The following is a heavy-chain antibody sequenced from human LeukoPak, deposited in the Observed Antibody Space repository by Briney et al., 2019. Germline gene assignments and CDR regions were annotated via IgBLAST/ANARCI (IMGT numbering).Heavy chain of an antibody. V-gene: IGHV3-30*18. CDR1: GFIFSNYG. CDR3: AKEPTSYSSGWYFHH. D-gene: IGHD6-25*01. J-gene: IGHJ1*01. CDR2: ISHDGRTE. Sequence: GGSLRLSCAASGFIFSNYGMHWVRQAPGKGPEWVAVISHDGRTEFYADSVKGRFTISRDSSKNTLDLQMFSLRAEDTAVYYCAKEPTSYSSGWYFHHWGQGTLVTVSS.